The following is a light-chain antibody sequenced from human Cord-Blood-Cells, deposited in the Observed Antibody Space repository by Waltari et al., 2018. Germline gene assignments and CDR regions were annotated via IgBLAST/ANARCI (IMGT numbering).Light chain of an antibody. CDR1: SSDVGGYNY. CDR2: DVS. Sequence: QSALPQPASVSGSPGQSITISCTGTSSDVGGYNYVSWYQQHPGKVPKLMIYDVSKRPAGVSNRLSGSKSDNAASLTISGLQAEDEADYYCSSCTSSRTWVFGGGTKLTVL. J-gene: IGLJ3*02. CDR3: SSCTSSRTWV. V-gene: IGLV2-14*01.